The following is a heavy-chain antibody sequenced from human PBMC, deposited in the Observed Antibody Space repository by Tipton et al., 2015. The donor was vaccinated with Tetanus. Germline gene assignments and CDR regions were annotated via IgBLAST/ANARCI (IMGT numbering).Heavy chain of an antibody. CDR3: AREGTGGSHHAFDI. D-gene: IGHD5-12*01. V-gene: IGHV1-69*01. Sequence: QLVQSGAEVKKPGSSVKVSCKASGGTFSSYTISWVRQAPGQGLEWMGGIIPIFGTANYAQKFQGRVTINADESTSTAYMELSSLRSEDTAVYYCAREGTGGSHHAFDIWGQGTMVTVSS. CDR2: IIPIFGTA. CDR1: GGTFSSYT. J-gene: IGHJ3*02.